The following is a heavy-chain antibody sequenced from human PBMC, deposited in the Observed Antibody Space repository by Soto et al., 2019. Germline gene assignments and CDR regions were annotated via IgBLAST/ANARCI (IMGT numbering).Heavy chain of an antibody. CDR2: IRYDGSNK. J-gene: IGHJ6*02. D-gene: IGHD1-26*01. Sequence: QPGGSLRLSCAASGFTFSSYGMHWVRQAPGKGLEWVAVIRYDGSNKYYADSVKGRFTISRDNSKNTLYLQMNSLRAEDTAVYYCARDTAPKVGAALGRYYYGMDVWGQGTTVTVSS. CDR3: ARDTAPKVGAALGRYYYGMDV. CDR1: GFTFSSYG. V-gene: IGHV3-33*01.